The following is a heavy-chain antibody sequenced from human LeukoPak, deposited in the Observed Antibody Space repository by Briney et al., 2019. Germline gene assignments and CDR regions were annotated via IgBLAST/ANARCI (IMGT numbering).Heavy chain of an antibody. CDR3: AGTYYYDSSGFFDY. J-gene: IGHJ4*02. D-gene: IGHD3-22*01. CDR1: GFTFTSSA. V-gene: IGHV1-58*02. CDR2: IVVGSGNT. Sequence: SVRVSCKASGFTFTSSAMQWVRQARGQRLEWIGWIVVGSGNTNYAQKFQERVTITRDMSTSTAYMELSSLRSEDTAVYYCAGTYYYDSSGFFDYWGQRTLLIVSS.